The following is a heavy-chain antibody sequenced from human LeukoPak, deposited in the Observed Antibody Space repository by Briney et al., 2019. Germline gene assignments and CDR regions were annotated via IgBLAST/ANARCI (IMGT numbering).Heavy chain of an antibody. CDR2: IYYSGST. Sequence: SETLSLTCTVSGGSISSGDYYWSWIRQSPGKGLEWIGYIYYSGSTYYNPSLKSRVTISVDTSKNQFSLKLSSVTAADAAVYYCAREAINWNYRDYWGQGTLVTVSS. CDR1: GGSISSGDYY. V-gene: IGHV4-30-4*08. D-gene: IGHD1-1*01. CDR3: AREAINWNYRDY. J-gene: IGHJ4*02.